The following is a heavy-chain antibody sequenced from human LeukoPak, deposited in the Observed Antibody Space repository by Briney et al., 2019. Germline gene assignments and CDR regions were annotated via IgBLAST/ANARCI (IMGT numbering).Heavy chain of an antibody. Sequence: GGSLRLSCAASGFTFSSYGMHWVRQAPGKGLEWVAVIWFDGNNKYYIESVKGRFTISRDNSKNTLYLQMNTLQAEDTAVYYCARGSGTSVTGDALDIWGQGTMVTVSS. D-gene: IGHD4-17*01. J-gene: IGHJ3*02. V-gene: IGHV3-33*01. CDR3: ARGSGTSVTGDALDI. CDR1: GFTFSSYG. CDR2: IWFDGNNK.